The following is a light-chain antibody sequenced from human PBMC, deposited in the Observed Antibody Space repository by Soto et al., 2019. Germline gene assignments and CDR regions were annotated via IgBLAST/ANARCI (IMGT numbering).Light chain of an antibody. J-gene: IGLJ2*01. CDR1: RSDVGGYNY. CDR2: DVS. Sequence: QSALTQPASVSGSTGQSITISCTGTRSDVGGYNYVSWYQQHPGKAPKLMIYDVSNRPSGVSNRFSGSKSGNTASLTISGLQAEDEADYYCSSYTSSSTVVFGGGTKLTVL. V-gene: IGLV2-14*01. CDR3: SSYTSSSTVV.